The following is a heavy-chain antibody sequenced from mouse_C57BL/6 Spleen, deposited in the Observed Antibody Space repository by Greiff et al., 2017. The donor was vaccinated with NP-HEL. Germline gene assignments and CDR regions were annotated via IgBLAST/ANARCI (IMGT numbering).Heavy chain of an antibody. V-gene: IGHV1-54*01. CDR1: GYAFTNYL. J-gene: IGHJ2*01. CDR2: INPGSGGT. CDR3: ARSTAQAYFDY. D-gene: IGHD3-2*02. Sequence: VQLQQSGAELVRPGTSVKVSCKASGYAFTNYLIEWVKQRPGQGLEWIGVINPGSGGTNYNEKFKGKATLTADKSSSTAYMQLSSLTSEDSAVYFCARSTAQAYFDYWGQGTTLTVSS.